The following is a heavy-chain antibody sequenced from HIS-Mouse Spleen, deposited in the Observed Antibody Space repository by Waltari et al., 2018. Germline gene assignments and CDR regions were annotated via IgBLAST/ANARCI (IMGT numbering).Heavy chain of an antibody. J-gene: IGHJ2*01. D-gene: IGHD6-13*01. V-gene: IGHV4-39*07. CDR3: AREIPYSSSWYDWYFDL. CDR1: GGSISSSRYY. CDR2: IYYSGRT. Sequence: QLQLQESGPGLVKPSETLSLTCTVSGGSISSSRYYWGWIRQPPGKGLEWIGRIYYSGRTSYNPSLKSRVTISVDTSKNQFSLKLSSVTAADTAVYYCAREIPYSSSWYDWYFDLWGRGTLVTVSS.